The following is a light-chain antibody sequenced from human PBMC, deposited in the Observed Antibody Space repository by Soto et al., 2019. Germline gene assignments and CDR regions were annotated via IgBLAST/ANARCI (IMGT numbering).Light chain of an antibody. V-gene: IGKV1-5*01. CDR2: DAS. Sequence: DIQMTQSPSTLSASVRDRVTITCRASQSIGSWLAWYQQKPGRAPKLLIYDASSLASGVPSRFSGSGSGTEFTLTISSLQPDDFATYYCQQANSFPFTFGPGTKVDIK. CDR1: QSIGSW. J-gene: IGKJ3*01. CDR3: QQANSFPFT.